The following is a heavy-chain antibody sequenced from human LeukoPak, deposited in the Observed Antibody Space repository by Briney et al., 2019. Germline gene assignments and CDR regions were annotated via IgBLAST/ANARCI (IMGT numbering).Heavy chain of an antibody. CDR1: GYTFSDHY. CDR2: ISPNNGDT. J-gene: IGHJ3*01. D-gene: IGHD1-1*01. CDR3: ARIGDTWNDGTFDV. Sequence: ASVMVSCKASGYTFSDHYLHWVRQAPGQGLEWVGWISPNNGDTNYAQKFQGRVTMTRDTSISTAYMELSSLRSDDTALYYCARIGDTWNDGTFDVWGQGTMVTVSS. V-gene: IGHV1-2*02.